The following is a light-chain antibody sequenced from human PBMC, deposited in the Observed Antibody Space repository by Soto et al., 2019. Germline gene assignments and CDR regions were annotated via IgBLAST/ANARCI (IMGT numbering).Light chain of an antibody. CDR2: GNS. V-gene: IGLV1-40*01. CDR3: QSYDSSLSGYV. J-gene: IGLJ1*01. CDR1: SSTIGAGYD. Sequence: QSVLTQPPSVSGAPGQRVTISCTGSSSTIGAGYDVHWYQQLPGTAPKLLIYGNSNRPSGVPDRCSGSKSGTSASLAITGLQAEDEADYYCQSYDSSLSGYVFGTGTKGTVL.